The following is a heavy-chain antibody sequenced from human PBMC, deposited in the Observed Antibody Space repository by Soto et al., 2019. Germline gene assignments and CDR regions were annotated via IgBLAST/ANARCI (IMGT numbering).Heavy chain of an antibody. CDR1: GGTFTSYA. V-gene: IGHV1-69*06. CDR2: IIPIFGTA. J-gene: IGHJ6*02. D-gene: IGHD3-9*01. Sequence: ASVKVSCKASGGTFTSYAISWVRQAPGQGLEWMGGIIPIFGTANYAQKFQGRVTITADKSTSTAYMELSSLRSEDTAVYYCARRGPSQGPNYDILTGPSRVCGMDVWGQGTTVTVSS. CDR3: ARRGPSQGPNYDILTGPSRVCGMDV.